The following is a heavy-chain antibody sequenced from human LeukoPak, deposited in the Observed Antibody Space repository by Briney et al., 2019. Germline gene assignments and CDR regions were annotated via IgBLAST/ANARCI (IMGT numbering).Heavy chain of an antibody. V-gene: IGHV3-15*01. D-gene: IGHD6-19*01. CDR2: IKSKTDGGAT. CDR3: ITEYRDSSGWYGAFDI. CDR1: GFISTNAW. J-gene: IGHJ3*02. Sequence: GGSLRLSCAASGFISTNAWMSWVRQAPGKGLEWVGRIKSKTDGGATDFAAPVKGRFTISRDDSKNTLYLQMNSLKIEDTAVYYCITEYRDSSGWYGAFDIWGQGTMVTVSS.